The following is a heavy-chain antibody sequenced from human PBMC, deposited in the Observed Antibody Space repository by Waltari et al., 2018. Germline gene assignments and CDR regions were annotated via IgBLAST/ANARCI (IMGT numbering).Heavy chain of an antibody. CDR1: GGSITSGYYY. Sequence: QVQLEESGPGLVKPSQTLSLNCTVSGGSITSGYYYWTWIRQPAGEGLEWIGRLYSTGRTKYNPSLQSRVPISADTAKTQFSLKLSSVTAADTAIYYCARVGGFGDLQGVSRYYMDVWGKGTTVTVSS. CDR3: ARVGGFGDLQGVSRYYMDV. CDR2: LYSTGRT. V-gene: IGHV4-61*02. D-gene: IGHD3-10*01. J-gene: IGHJ6*03.